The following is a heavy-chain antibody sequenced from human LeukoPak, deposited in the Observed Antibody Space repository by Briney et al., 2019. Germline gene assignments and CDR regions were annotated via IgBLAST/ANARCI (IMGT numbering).Heavy chain of an antibody. V-gene: IGHV4-39*01. J-gene: IGHJ5*02. CDR2: IYYSGST. D-gene: IGHD6-13*01. Sequence: SKTLSLTCTVSGGSISSSSYYWGWIRQPPGQGLEWIGSIYYSGSTYYNPSLKSRVTISVDTSKNQFSLKLSSVTAADTAVYYCARQVYGIAAAGAPGWFDPWGQGTLVTVSS. CDR1: GGSISSSSYY. CDR3: ARQVYGIAAAGAPGWFDP.